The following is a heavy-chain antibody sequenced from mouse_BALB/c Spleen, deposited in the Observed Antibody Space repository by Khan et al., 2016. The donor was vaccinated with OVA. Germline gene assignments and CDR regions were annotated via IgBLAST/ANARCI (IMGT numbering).Heavy chain of an antibody. Sequence: EVQLQESGPGLVKPSQSLSLTCTVTGYSITSDYAWNWIRQLPGNKLEWMGYISYSGSTSYTPSLKSRISITRDTSKNQIFVQLNSVTTEDTATYYCTRGRTYWGQGTLVTVSA. CDR2: ISYSGST. CDR1: GYSITSDYA. V-gene: IGHV3-2*02. D-gene: IGHD3-3*01. J-gene: IGHJ3*01. CDR3: TRGRTY.